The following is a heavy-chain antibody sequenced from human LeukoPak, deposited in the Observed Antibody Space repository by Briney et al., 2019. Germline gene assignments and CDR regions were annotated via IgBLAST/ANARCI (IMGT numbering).Heavy chain of an antibody. J-gene: IGHJ4*02. V-gene: IGHV3-53*01. D-gene: IGHD5-24*01. CDR3: ARGDSYIFFDY. CDR1: GFSVTNNY. CDR2: FYVGGAT. Sequence: PGGSLRLSCAVSGFSVTNNYMSWVRQAPGKGLEWVSVFYVGGATYYADSVKGRFTISRDNSENTLYLQMKSLRAEDTAVYYCARGDSYIFFDYWGQGTLVTVSS.